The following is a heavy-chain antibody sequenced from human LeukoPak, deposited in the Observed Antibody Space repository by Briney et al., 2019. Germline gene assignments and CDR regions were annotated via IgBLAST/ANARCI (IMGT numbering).Heavy chain of an antibody. D-gene: IGHD6-19*01. CDR3: AKDRASVAGESGFDY. Sequence: GGSLRLSCAASGFTLSSYAMSWVRQAPGKGLEWVSAISGSGGSTYYADSVKGRFTISRDNSKNTLYLQMNSLRAEDTAVYYCAKDRASVAGESGFDYWGQGTLVTVSS. J-gene: IGHJ4*02. V-gene: IGHV3-23*01. CDR1: GFTLSSYA. CDR2: ISGSGGST.